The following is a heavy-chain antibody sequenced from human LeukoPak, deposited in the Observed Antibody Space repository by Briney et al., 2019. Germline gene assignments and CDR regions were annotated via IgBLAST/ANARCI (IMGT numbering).Heavy chain of an antibody. D-gene: IGHD1-26*01. CDR1: GFTFDDYG. J-gene: IGHJ6*03. CDR3: AGASGCYPICYYYMDV. V-gene: IGHV3-20*04. CDR2: INWNGGST. Sequence: GGSLRLSCAASGFTFDDYGMSWVRQAPGKGLEWVSGINWNGGSTGYADSVKGRFTISRDNPKNSLDLQMNSLRAEDTALYYCAGASGCYPICYYYMDVWGKGTTVTVSS.